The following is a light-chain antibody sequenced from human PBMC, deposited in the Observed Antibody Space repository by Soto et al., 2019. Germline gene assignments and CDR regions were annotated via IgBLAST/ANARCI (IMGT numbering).Light chain of an antibody. CDR1: SSNIGGNS. CDR3: GSWDSSLNAYV. Sequence: QSVLTQPPSVSAAPGQKVTISCSGSSSNIGGNSVSWYQQLPGTAPKLLIYDDDKRPSGIPDRFSGSKSGTSATLGITGFQTGDEADYYCGSWDSSLNAYVFATGTKVTVL. J-gene: IGLJ1*01. CDR2: DDD. V-gene: IGLV1-51*01.